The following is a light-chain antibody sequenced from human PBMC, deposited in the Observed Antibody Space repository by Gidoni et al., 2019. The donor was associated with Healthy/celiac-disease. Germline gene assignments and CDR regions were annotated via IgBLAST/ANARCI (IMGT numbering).Light chain of an antibody. J-gene: IGKJ5*01. CDR3: RKYDNLPLA. V-gene: IGKV1-33*01. Sequence: DIKMTQSPSSLSASVGDRVTITCQASQDISNYLNWYQQKPGKAPKLLIEDASDLETGAPSRGSGSGSGTDFTFTIRRLQPEDIETYHCRKYDNLPLAFGQGTRLEIK. CDR1: QDISNY. CDR2: DAS.